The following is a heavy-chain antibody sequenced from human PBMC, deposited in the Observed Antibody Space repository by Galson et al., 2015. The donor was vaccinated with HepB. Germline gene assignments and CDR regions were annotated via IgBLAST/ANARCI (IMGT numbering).Heavy chain of an antibody. D-gene: IGHD3-10*01. CDR2: ISSNGNTI. CDR3: ARVHFGLGSISGYWYFDL. CDR1: GFTFSRYT. Sequence: SLRLSCAASGFTFSRYTMHWVRQAPGKGLESVSYISSNGNTIHDADTVKGRFTISRGNAQNPLYLQMNSLRGDDTAVYYCARVHFGLGSISGYWYFDLWGRGTLVTVSS. V-gene: IGHV3-48*01. J-gene: IGHJ2*01.